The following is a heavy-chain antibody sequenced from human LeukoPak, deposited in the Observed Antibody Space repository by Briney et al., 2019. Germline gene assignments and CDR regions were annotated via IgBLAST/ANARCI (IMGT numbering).Heavy chain of an antibody. J-gene: IGHJ4*02. CDR1: RYTFTSYG. CDR2: IHAYNGNT. V-gene: IGHV1-18*01. CDR3: ARDSPRRYYYDSRGSYSPDY. Sequence: GASVKVSFKASRYTFTSYGISWVRQAPGKGLDGMGWIHAYNGNTNYAQKLKCRVTMNTNTSTSTAYMELRSLRSDDTAVYYCARDSPRRYYYDSRGSYSPDYWGQGTLVTVSS. D-gene: IGHD3-22*01.